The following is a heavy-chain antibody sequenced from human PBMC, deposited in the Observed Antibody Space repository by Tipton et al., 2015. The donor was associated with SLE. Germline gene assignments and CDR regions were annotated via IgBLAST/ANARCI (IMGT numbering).Heavy chain of an antibody. CDR2: IGGSGGRT. D-gene: IGHD6-13*01. Sequence: GSLRLSCAASGFTFSSYAMSWVRQAPGKGLEWVSAIGGSGGRTHYADSVKGRFTISRDNSKNTLYLQMNSLRAEDTAVYYCAREDGYSSSWSFDYWGQGTLVTVSS. V-gene: IGHV3-23*01. CDR3: AREDGYSSSWSFDY. J-gene: IGHJ4*02. CDR1: GFTFSSYA.